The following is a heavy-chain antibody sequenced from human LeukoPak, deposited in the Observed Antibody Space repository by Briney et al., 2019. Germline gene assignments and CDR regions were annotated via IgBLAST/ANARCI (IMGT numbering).Heavy chain of an antibody. J-gene: IGHJ4*02. V-gene: IGHV4-59*12. Sequence: SETLSLTCTVSGGSISSYYWSWIRQPPGKGLEWIGYIYYSGSTNYNPSLKSRLTMSLDTSKNHFSLSLSSVTAADTAVYYCASEYYYDTSGYYSLAYWGQGTLVTVSS. D-gene: IGHD3-22*01. CDR3: ASEYYYDTSGYYSLAY. CDR1: GGSISSYY. CDR2: IYYSGST.